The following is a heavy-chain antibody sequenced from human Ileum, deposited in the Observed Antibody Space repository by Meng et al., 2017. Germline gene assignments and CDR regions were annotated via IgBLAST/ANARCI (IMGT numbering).Heavy chain of an antibody. D-gene: IGHD6-19*01. CDR2: RYPSGTT. Sequence: VRLKGSGPGRVQLSGTLPPTSRAQGASLRSGHVWRWGRQPPGKGLEWIGERYPSGTTNYNPSLKSRVTMSMDTSKNQLSLKLSSVTAADTAVYYCARHIAVSGTRGFDSWGQGTLVTVSS. CDR1: GASLRSGHV. CDR3: ARHIAVSGTRGFDS. J-gene: IGHJ4*02. V-gene: IGHV4-4*02.